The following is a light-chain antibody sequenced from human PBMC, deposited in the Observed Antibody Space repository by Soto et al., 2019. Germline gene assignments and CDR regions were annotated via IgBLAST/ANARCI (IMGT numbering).Light chain of an antibody. Sequence: SPAAVSLSTGERATLSCRASQSVSSYLAWYQQKPGQAPRLLIYGASSRATVIPDRFSGSGSGTDFTLTISRLEPEDFAVYYWQQYGSSRTWPFGQ. J-gene: IGKJ1*01. CDR3: QQYGSSRTWP. V-gene: IGKV3-20*01. CDR1: QSVSSY. CDR2: GAS.